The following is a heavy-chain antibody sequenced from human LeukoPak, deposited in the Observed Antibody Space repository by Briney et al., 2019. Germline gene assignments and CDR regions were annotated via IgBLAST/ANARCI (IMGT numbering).Heavy chain of an antibody. Sequence: SVKVSCKASGYTFTSNYIHWVRQAPGQGLEWMGGIIPIFGTANYAQKFQGRVTITADESTSTAYMELSSLRSEDTAVYYCARVSFYCGGDCYSRSYFDYWGQGTLVTVSS. CDR1: GYTFTSNY. J-gene: IGHJ4*02. V-gene: IGHV1-69*13. CDR3: ARVSFYCGGDCYSRSYFDY. CDR2: IIPIFGTA. D-gene: IGHD2-21*02.